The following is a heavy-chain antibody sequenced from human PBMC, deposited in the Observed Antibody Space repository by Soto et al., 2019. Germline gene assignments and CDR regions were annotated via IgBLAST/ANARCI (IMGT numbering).Heavy chain of an antibody. CDR2: ISGSGGST. D-gene: IGHD1-26*01. V-gene: IGHV3-23*01. CDR1: GFTFSSYA. J-gene: IGHJ4*02. Sequence: EVQLLESGGGLVQPGGSLRLSCAASGFTFSSYAMNWVRQAPGKGLEWVSVISGSGGSTYYADSVKGRFTISRDNSKNTLYLQMNSLSAEDTAVYYCASGGSGSYYDYWGQGTLVTVSS. CDR3: ASGGSGSYYDY.